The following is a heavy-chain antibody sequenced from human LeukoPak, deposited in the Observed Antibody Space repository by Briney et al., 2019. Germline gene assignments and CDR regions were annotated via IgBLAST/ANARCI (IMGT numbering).Heavy chain of an antibody. CDR2: ILSIFGTA. D-gene: IGHD2-2*01. J-gene: IGHJ5*02. CDR3: ARDRYCSSTSCFFHWFDP. CDR1: GGTYSRCA. Sequence: SVTVSCKASGGTYSRCAISWVRQAPGQGLEWMGGILSIFGTANYAQKFQGRVTITADKSTSTAYMELSSLRSEDTAMYYCARDRYCSSTSCFFHWFDPWGQGTLVTVSS. V-gene: IGHV1-69*06.